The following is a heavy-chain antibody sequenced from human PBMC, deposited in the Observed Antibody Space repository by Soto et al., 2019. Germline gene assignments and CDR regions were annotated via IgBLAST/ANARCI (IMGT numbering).Heavy chain of an antibody. CDR1: GDSVRNQY. CDR3: ARTLDYGHMDV. V-gene: IGHV4-4*09. J-gene: IGHJ6*03. D-gene: IGHD3-16*01. Sequence: QVQMQESGPGLVKPSETLSLTCTVSGDSVRNQYWSWIRRPPGRGLAWIGYIYRSGSTKYNPSLKSRLTISVDTSKNPFSLKLSSVTAADTAVYYCARTLDYGHMDVWGKGTTVTVSS. CDR2: IYRSGST.